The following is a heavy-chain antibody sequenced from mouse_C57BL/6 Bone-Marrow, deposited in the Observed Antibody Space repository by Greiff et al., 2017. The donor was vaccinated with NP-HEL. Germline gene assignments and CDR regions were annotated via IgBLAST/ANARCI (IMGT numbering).Heavy chain of an antibody. CDR1: GYTFTDYY. D-gene: IGHD2-3*01. J-gene: IGHJ4*01. V-gene: IGHV1-19*01. CDR2: INPYNGGT. Sequence: VQLQQSGPVLVKPGASVKMSCKASGYTFTDYYMNWVKQSHGKSLEWIGVINPYNGGTSYNQKFKGKATLTVDKSSSTAYMELNSLTSEDSAVYYGAREDDGYFYYYAMDYWGQGTSVTVSS. CDR3: AREDDGYFYYYAMDY.